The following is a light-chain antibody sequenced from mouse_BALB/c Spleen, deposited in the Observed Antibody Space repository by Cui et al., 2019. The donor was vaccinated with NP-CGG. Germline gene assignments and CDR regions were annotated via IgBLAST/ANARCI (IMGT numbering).Light chain of an antibody. J-gene: IGLJ1*01. CDR1: TGAVTTSNY. CDR2: GTN. Sequence: AVVLHSSALTTSPGETVTLTCRSSTGAVTTSNYANWVQEKPDHLFTGLIGGTNNRTPGVPARFSGSLIGDKAALTITGAQTEDEAIYFCALWYSNHWVFGGGTKLTVL. V-gene: IGLV1*01. CDR3: ALWYSNHWV.